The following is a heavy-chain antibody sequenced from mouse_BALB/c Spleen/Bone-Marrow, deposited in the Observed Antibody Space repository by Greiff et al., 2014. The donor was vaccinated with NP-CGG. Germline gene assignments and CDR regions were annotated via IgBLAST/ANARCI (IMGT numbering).Heavy chain of an antibody. D-gene: IGHD2-12*01. CDR3: TRSELRRGGYALDY. CDR2: ISPCNGRS. Sequence: VQLQQSRAELVKPGASVKLSCKASGYSFTSYWMHWVKQRPGQGLEWIGEISPCNGRSNYDEKFKSKATLTVDKSSSTAYMQLSGLTSEDSAVYYCTRSELRRGGYALDYWGLGTSVTVSS. J-gene: IGHJ4*01. CDR1: GYSFTSYW. V-gene: IGHV1S81*02.